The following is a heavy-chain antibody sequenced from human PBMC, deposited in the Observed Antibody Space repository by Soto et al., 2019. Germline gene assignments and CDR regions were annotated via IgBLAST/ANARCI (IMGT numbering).Heavy chain of an antibody. V-gene: IGHV4-34*01. J-gene: IGHJ4*02. Sequence: SETLSLTCTVSGGSFSGYYWSWIRQPPGKGLEWIGEINHSGSTNYNPSLKSRVTISVDTSKNQFSLKLSSVTAADTAVYYCARDREQQLGGFEYWGQGTLVTVSS. D-gene: IGHD6-13*01. CDR1: GGSFSGYY. CDR2: INHSGST. CDR3: ARDREQQLGGFEY.